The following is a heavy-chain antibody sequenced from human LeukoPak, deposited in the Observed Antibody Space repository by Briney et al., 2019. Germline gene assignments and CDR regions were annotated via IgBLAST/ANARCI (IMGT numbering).Heavy chain of an antibody. CDR1: GGSTNSYY. CDR3: ARTVSGYYFNA. V-gene: IGHV4-59*01. Sequence: SETLSLTCTVSGGSTNSYYWGWIRQSPGKGLEWIGYVAYSGSTNYNPSHKSRETISLDTSKNQFSLKLSSVTAADTAVYYCARTVSGYYFNAWGPGTLVTVSS. D-gene: IGHD5-12*01. J-gene: IGHJ5*02. CDR2: VAYSGST.